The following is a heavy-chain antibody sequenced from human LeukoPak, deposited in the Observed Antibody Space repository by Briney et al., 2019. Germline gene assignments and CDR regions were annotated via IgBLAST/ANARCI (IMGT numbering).Heavy chain of an antibody. CDR3: ARGFHRLYGSGSYYNPEFDY. CDR1: GDTFSSYA. J-gene: IGHJ4*02. CDR2: IIPILGMA. D-gene: IGHD3-10*01. Sequence: SVKVSCKASGDTFSSYAISWVRQAPGQGLEWMGRIIPILGMANYAQKFQGRVTITADKSTSTAYMELSSLRSEDTAVYYCARGFHRLYGSGSYYNPEFDYWGQGTLVTVSS. V-gene: IGHV1-69*04.